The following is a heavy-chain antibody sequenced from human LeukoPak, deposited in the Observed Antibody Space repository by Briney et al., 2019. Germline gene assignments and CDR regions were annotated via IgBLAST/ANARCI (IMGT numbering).Heavy chain of an antibody. D-gene: IGHD5-12*01. CDR3: ARSLDVDIVATTHFDY. J-gene: IGHJ4*02. V-gene: IGHV1-69*13. CDR1: GGTFSSYA. Sequence: AVTVSFKGSGGTFSSYAISWVRQAPGQGGEWMGGIIPIFGTANYAQKFQGRVTITADESTSTAYMELSSLRSEDTAVYYCARSLDVDIVATTHFDYWGQGTLVTVSS. CDR2: IIPIFGTA.